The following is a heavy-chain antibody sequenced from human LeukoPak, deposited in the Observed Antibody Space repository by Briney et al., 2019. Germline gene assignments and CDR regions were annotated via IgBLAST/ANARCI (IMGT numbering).Heavy chain of an antibody. CDR3: ARGQGYSYYFDY. Sequence: GGSLRLSCAASGFTFSDYYMTWIRQAPGKGLEWVSYISSSGSTIFYADSVKGRFTISRDNAKNSLILQMNSLRAEDTAVYYCARGQGYSYYFDYWGQGTLVTVSS. CDR1: GFTFSDYY. CDR2: ISSSGSTI. D-gene: IGHD5-18*01. V-gene: IGHV3-11*04. J-gene: IGHJ4*02.